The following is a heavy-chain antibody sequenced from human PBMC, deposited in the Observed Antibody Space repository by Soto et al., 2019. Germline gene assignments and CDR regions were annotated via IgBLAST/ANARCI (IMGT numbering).Heavy chain of an antibody. CDR1: GYTFISNA. CDR3: ARGAYPPGSNDYYCIDV. Sequence: QVQLVQSGAEVKMPGASVKLSCKAFGYTFISNAMHWVRQAPGHRLEWMGWINTVNGNTKYSQTFQGRVTINRDTSASTLYMELSGLRSDDTAVYYCARGAYPPGSNDYYCIDVWGLGTTVSV. V-gene: IGHV1-3*04. CDR2: INTVNGNT. D-gene: IGHD3-16*01. J-gene: IGHJ6*02.